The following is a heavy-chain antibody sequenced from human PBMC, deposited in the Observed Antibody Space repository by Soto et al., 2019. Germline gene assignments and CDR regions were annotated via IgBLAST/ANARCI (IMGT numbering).Heavy chain of an antibody. CDR3: ARGIGYCSSTSCSPQAYYGMDV. D-gene: IGHD2-2*03. J-gene: IGHJ6*02. Sequence: SETLSLTCTVSGGSISSYYWSWIRQPPGKGLEWIGYIYYSGSTNYNPSLKSRVTISVDTSKNQFSLKLSSVTAADTAVYYCARGIGYCSSTSCSPQAYYGMDVWGQGTTVTVSS. V-gene: IGHV4-59*01. CDR1: GGSISSYY. CDR2: IYYSGST.